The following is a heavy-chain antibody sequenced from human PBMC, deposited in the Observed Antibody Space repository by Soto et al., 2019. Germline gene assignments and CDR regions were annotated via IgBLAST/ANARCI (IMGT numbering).Heavy chain of an antibody. Sequence: ASVKVSWKVSGYTLTELSMHWVRQAPGKGLEWMGGFDPEDGETIYAQKFQGRVTMTEDTSTDTAYMELSSLRSEDTAVYYCATRILRWLQYEGFDYWGQGTLVTVSS. V-gene: IGHV1-24*01. J-gene: IGHJ4*02. CDR1: GYTLTELS. CDR3: ATRILRWLQYEGFDY. D-gene: IGHD4-4*01. CDR2: FDPEDGET.